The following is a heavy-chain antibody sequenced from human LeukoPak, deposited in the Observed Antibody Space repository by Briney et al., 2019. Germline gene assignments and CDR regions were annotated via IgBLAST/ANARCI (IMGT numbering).Heavy chain of an antibody. V-gene: IGHV3-30*18. CDR2: ISYDGSNK. CDR3: AKLAGRGSSGGRDFDY. CDR1: GFTFSSYG. D-gene: IGHD1-26*01. J-gene: IGHJ4*02. Sequence: PRGSLRLSCAASGFTFSSYGMHWVRQAPGKGLEWVAVISYDGSNKYYADSVKGRFTISRDNSKNTLYLQMNSLRAEDTAVYYYAKLAGRGSSGGRDFDYWGQGTLVTVSS.